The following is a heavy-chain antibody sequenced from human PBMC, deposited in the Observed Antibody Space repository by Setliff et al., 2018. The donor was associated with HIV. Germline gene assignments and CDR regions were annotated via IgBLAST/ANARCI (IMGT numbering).Heavy chain of an antibody. D-gene: IGHD2-21*01. Sequence: ASVKVSCKASGGTFINSAFNWVRQAPGQGVEWMGWISSNTGNPTYAQDFTGRFVFSLDTSVNTAYLQITTLKAEDSAVYYCARANIYSDAFDIWGQGTMVTVSS. CDR1: GGTFINSA. CDR2: ISSNTGNP. CDR3: ARANIYSDAFDI. J-gene: IGHJ3*02. V-gene: IGHV7-4-1*02.